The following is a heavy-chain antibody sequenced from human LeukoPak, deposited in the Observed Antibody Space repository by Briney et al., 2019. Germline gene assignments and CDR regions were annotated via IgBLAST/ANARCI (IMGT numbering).Heavy chain of an antibody. Sequence: AASVKVSCKASGYTFTGYYMHWVRQAPGQGLEWMGWINPNSGGTNYAQKFQGRVTMTRDMSTRTVYMELSGPRFDDTAVYYCARDAGSSWHNWGQGTLVTVSS. V-gene: IGHV1-2*02. CDR3: ARDAGSSWHN. CDR2: INPNSGGT. D-gene: IGHD6-13*01. J-gene: IGHJ4*02. CDR1: GYTFTGYY.